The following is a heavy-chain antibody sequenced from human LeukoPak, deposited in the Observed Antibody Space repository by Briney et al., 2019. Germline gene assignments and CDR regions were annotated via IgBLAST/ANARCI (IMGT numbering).Heavy chain of an antibody. CDR2: IYHSGST. CDR3: ARVGSSYGYSGYFDY. CDR1: GYSISSGYF. D-gene: IGHD5-18*01. Sequence: SETLSLTCTVSGYSISSGYFWGWIRQPPGKGLEWIGSIYHSGSTSYNPSLKSRLTISVDTSKNQFSLKLNFVTAADTAMYYCARVGSSYGYSGYFDYWGQGTLVTVSS. J-gene: IGHJ4*02. V-gene: IGHV4-38-2*02.